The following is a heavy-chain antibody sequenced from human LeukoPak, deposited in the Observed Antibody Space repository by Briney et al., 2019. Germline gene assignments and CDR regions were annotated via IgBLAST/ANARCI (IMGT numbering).Heavy chain of an antibody. CDR3: AREEVDTAAIDY. CDR1: GFTFSSYA. J-gene: IGHJ4*02. V-gene: IGHV3-30*04. Sequence: GRSLRLSCAASGFTFSSYAMPWVRQAPGKGLEWVAVISYDGSNKYYADSVKGRFTISRDNSKNTLYLQMNSLRAEDTAVYYCAREEVDTAAIDYWGQGTLVTVSS. D-gene: IGHD5-18*01. CDR2: ISYDGSNK.